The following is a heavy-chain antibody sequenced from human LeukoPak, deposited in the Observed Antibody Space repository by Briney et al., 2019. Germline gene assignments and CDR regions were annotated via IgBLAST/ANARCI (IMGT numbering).Heavy chain of an antibody. D-gene: IGHD6-13*01. CDR1: GGSISSDGYS. CDR3: ASAWIAAAGSIDY. CDR2: IYHSGST. V-gene: IGHV4-30-2*01. Sequence: PSQTLSLTCAVSGGSISSDGYSWSWIRQPPGKGLEWIGYIYHSGSTYYNPSLKSRVTISVDRSKNQFSLKLSSVTAADTAVYYCASAWIAAAGSIDYWGQGTLVTVSS. J-gene: IGHJ4*02.